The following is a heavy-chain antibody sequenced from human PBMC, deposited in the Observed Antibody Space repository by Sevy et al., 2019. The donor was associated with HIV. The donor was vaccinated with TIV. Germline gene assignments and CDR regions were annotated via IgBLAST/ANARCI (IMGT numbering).Heavy chain of an antibody. CDR2: VDNDGSGT. V-gene: IGHV3-74*01. J-gene: IGHJ4*02. CDR3: TRDMYGIDY. Sequence: GGSLRLSCAASGFTFTNYWMHWVRQAPGKGLVWVSRVDNDGSGTNYADSVKGRFTISRDNAKKTGYLQMNSLRAEDTAVYYCTRDMYGIDYWGQGTLVTVSS. D-gene: IGHD2-8*01. CDR1: GFTFTNYW.